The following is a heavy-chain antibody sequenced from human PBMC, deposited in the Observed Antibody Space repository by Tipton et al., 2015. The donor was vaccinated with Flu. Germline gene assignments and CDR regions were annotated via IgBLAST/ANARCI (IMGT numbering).Heavy chain of an antibody. J-gene: IGHJ4*02. V-gene: IGHV4-38-2*01. Sequence: TLSLTCSVSGYSIRSAYYWGWVRRPPGKGLEWIGTIYHSGTTYHNPSLKSRLTISVDTSKNQFSLRLSSVTAADTAVDYCARHTGDSVRGVIDYWGQGTLVTVSS. CDR3: ARHTGDSVRGVIDY. D-gene: IGHD3-10*02. CDR2: IYHSGTT. CDR1: GYSIRSAYY.